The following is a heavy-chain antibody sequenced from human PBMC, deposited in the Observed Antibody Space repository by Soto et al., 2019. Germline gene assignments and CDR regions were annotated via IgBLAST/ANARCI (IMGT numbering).Heavy chain of an antibody. Sequence: PGGSLRLSCAASGFTFSDSYMSWLRQAPGKGLEWISYITFSGNTAYYADSLKGRFTISRDNAKNSLYLQMNRLRAEDTAVYYCARVSWREKYGMDVWGQGTTVTVSS. CDR3: ARVSWREKYGMDV. J-gene: IGHJ6*02. CDR1: GFTFSDSY. V-gene: IGHV3-11*01. CDR2: ITFSGNTA.